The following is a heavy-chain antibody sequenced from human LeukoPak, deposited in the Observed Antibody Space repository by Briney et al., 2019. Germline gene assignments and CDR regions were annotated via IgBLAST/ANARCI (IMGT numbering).Heavy chain of an antibody. CDR3: ARRASGGRGYAFDI. J-gene: IGHJ3*02. Sequence: GASVKVSCKASGYTFTSYDINWVRQATGQGLEWMGWMNPNSGNTGYAQKFQGRVTITRNTSISTACMELSSLRSEDTAVYYCARRASGGRGYAFDIWGQGTMVTVSS. CDR2: MNPNSGNT. CDR1: GYTFTSYD. D-gene: IGHD2-15*01. V-gene: IGHV1-8*03.